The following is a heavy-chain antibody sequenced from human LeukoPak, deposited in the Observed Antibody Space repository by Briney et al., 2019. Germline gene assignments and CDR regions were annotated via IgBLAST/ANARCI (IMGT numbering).Heavy chain of an antibody. D-gene: IGHD6-19*01. Sequence: GGSLRLSCAASGFTISSYGMHWVSQARGKGLEWVAVISYDGSNKYYADSVKGRFTISGDNSKHTLYLQMNSLRAEDTAVYYCAKDTSAYSSGWYSPDYWGQGPLVTVSS. V-gene: IGHV3-30*18. CDR1: GFTISSYG. CDR2: ISYDGSNK. CDR3: AKDTSAYSSGWYSPDY. J-gene: IGHJ4*02.